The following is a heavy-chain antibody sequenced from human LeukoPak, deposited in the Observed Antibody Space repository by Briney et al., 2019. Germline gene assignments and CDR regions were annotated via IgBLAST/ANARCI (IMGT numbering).Heavy chain of an antibody. V-gene: IGHV4-4*07. CDR3: AREAPSTYCGGDCYSMAFDI. Sequence: SETLSLTCTVSGGSISSYYWSWIRQPAGKGLEWIGRIYTSGSTNCNPSLKSRVTMSVDTSKNQFSLKLSSVTAADTAVYYCAREAPSTYCGGDCYSMAFDIWGQGTMVTVSS. D-gene: IGHD2-21*02. CDR1: GGSISSYY. J-gene: IGHJ3*02. CDR2: IYTSGST.